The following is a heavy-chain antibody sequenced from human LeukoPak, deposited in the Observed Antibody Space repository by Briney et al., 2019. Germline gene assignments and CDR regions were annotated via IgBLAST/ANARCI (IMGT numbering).Heavy chain of an antibody. CDR2: ITTSGGTI. Sequence: GGSLRLSRAASGFTFSSYNMNWVRQAPGKGLEWISYITTSGGTIYYADSVKGRFTISRDNAKNSLYLQMNSLRDEDTAVYYCARRIVGALPFDYWGQGTLVTVSS. CDR1: GFTFSSYN. V-gene: IGHV3-48*02. D-gene: IGHD1-26*01. CDR3: ARRIVGALPFDY. J-gene: IGHJ4*02.